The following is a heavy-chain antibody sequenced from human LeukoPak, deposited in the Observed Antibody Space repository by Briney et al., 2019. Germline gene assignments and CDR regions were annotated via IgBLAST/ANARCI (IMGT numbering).Heavy chain of an antibody. CDR1: GYTFTSYG. CDR3: ARGQRRIYYDSSGSDY. D-gene: IGHD3-22*01. Sequence: ASVKVSCKASGYTFTSYGISWVRQAPGQGLEWMGWMNPNSGNTGYAQKFQGRVTMTRNTSISTAYMELSSLRSEDTAVYYCARGQRRIYYDSSGSDYWGQGTLVTVSS. J-gene: IGHJ4*02. CDR2: MNPNSGNT. V-gene: IGHV1-8*02.